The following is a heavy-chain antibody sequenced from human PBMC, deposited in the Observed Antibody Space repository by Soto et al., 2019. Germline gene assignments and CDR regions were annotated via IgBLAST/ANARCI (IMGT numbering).Heavy chain of an antibody. CDR2: ISGSGGST. Sequence: GSNRHSKAPSELNISSFSMSLMRQKQGKGLEWVSAISGSGGSTYYADSVKGRFTISRDNSKNTLYLQMNSLRAEDTAVYYCAKDKSYCSGGSCYEGFDYWGQGTLVTVSS. CDR3: AKDKSYCSGGSCYEGFDY. J-gene: IGHJ4*02. V-gene: IGHV3-23*01. CDR1: ELNISSFS. D-gene: IGHD2-15*01.